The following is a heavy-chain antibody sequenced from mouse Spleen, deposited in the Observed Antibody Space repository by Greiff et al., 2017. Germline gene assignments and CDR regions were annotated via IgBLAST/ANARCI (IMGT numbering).Heavy chain of an antibody. Sequence: VQLVESGAELVRPGASVKLSCKASGYTFTDYYINWVKQRPGQGLEWIARIYPGSGNTYYNEKFKGKATLTAEKSSSTAYMQLSSLTSEDSAVYFCAREGANWAFAYWGQGTLVTVSA. CDR2: IYPGSGNT. V-gene: IGHV1-76*01. CDR1: GYTFTDYY. D-gene: IGHD4-1*01. J-gene: IGHJ3*01. CDR3: AREGANWAFAY.